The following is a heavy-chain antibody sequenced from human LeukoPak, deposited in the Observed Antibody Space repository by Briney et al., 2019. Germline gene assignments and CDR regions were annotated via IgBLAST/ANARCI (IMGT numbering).Heavy chain of an antibody. Sequence: ASVTVSCKASGYTFTGYYMHWVRQAPGQGLEWMGWINPNSGGTNYAQKFQGRVAMTRDTSISTAYMELSRLRSDDTAVYYCARVHPGMGAIDYWGQGTLVTVSA. V-gene: IGHV1-2*02. CDR3: ARVHPGMGAIDY. CDR2: INPNSGGT. D-gene: IGHD1-26*01. J-gene: IGHJ4*02. CDR1: GYTFTGYY.